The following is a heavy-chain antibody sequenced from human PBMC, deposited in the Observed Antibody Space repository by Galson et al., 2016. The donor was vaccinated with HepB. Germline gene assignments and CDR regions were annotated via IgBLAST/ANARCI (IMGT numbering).Heavy chain of an antibody. V-gene: IGHV3-7*01. CDR3: ARRSCTAVACYSACYRCVDA. CDR2: IKPDGSEK. D-gene: IGHD2-15*01. Sequence: SLRLSCADSTFTFSNYWMTWVRQAPGKGLEWVANIKPDGSEKYYVDSVKGRFTISRDNAKKSLYLQMNSLRAEDTAVYYCARRSCTAVACYSACYRCVDAWGQGTQVTVSS. CDR1: TFTFSNYW. J-gene: IGHJ5*02.